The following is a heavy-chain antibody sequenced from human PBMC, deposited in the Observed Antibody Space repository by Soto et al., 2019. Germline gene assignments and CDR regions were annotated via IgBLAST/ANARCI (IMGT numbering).Heavy chain of an antibody. CDR3: ARDGEGSGSYYNRAIRFPGYYGMDV. V-gene: IGHV3-23*01. Sequence: PGGSLRLSCAASGFTFSGYAMSWARQAPGKGLEWVSSITKSGGATYYADSVKGRFTISRDNSKNTLYLQMGSLRAEDMAVYYCARDGEGSGSYYNRAIRFPGYYGMDVWGQGTTVTVSS. D-gene: IGHD3-10*01. CDR2: ITKSGGAT. J-gene: IGHJ6*02. CDR1: GFTFSGYA.